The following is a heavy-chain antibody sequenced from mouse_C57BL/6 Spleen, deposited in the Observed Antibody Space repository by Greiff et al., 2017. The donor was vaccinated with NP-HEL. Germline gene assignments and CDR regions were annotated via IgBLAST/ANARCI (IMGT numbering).Heavy chain of an antibody. CDR3: AKGNYYGSTYFDY. J-gene: IGHJ2*01. CDR2: IFPGDGDP. CDR1: GYAFSSSW. D-gene: IGHD1-1*01. Sequence: QVQLQQSGPELVKPGASVKISCKASGYAFSSSWMNWVKQRPGKGLEWIGRIFPGDGDPKSHGEFKGKATLTADKSSSTAYMQLSSLTSEDSAVYFCAKGNYYGSTYFDYWGQGTTLTVSS. V-gene: IGHV1-82*01.